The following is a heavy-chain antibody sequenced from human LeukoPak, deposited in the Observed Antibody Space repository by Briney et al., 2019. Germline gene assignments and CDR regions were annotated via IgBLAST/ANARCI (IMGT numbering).Heavy chain of an antibody. Sequence: SVKVSCKASGGTFSSYTISWVRQAPGQGLEWMGGIIPIFGTANYAQKFQGRVTITADKSTSTAYMELSSLRSEDTAVYYCATAVPGWFDPWGQGTLVTVSS. CDR3: ATAVPGWFDP. J-gene: IGHJ5*02. D-gene: IGHD7-27*01. V-gene: IGHV1-69*06. CDR2: IIPIFGTA. CDR1: GGTFSSYT.